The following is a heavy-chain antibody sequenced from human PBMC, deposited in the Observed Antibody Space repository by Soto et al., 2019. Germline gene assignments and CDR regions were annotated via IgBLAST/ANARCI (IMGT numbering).Heavy chain of an antibody. J-gene: IGHJ3*02. D-gene: IGHD3-9*01. CDR1: GFTFSSYG. V-gene: IGHV3-30*18. Sequence: GGSLRLSCAASGFTFSSYGMHWGRQAPGKGLEWVAVISYDGSNKYYADSVKGRFTISRDNSKNTLYLQMNSLRAEDTAVYYCAKGVGDWLLSLDAFDIWGQGTMVTVS. CDR2: ISYDGSNK. CDR3: AKGVGDWLLSLDAFDI.